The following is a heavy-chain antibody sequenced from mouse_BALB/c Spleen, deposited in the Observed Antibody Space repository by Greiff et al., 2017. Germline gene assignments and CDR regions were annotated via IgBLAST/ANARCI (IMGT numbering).Heavy chain of an antibody. D-gene: IGHD1-1*01. CDR2: IYPGDGDT. CDR3: ARSPYYYGSVFAY. J-gene: IGHJ3*01. CDR1: GYAFSSYW. Sequence: QVQLQQSGAELVRPGSSVKISCKASGYAFSSYWMNWVKQRPGQGLEWIGQIYPGDGDTNYNGKFKGKATLTADKSSSTAYMQLSSLTSEDSAVYFCARSPYYYGSVFAYWGQGTLVTVSA. V-gene: IGHV1-80*01.